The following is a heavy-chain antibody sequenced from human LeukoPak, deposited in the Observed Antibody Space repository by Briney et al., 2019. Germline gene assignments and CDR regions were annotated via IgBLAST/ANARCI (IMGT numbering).Heavy chain of an antibody. Sequence: GGSLRLSCAASGFTFSSYAMSWVRQAPGKGLEWVSAISGSGGGTYYADSVKGRFTISRDNSKNTLYLQMNSLRAEDTAVYYCAKLRYDFWSGNDYWGQGTLVTVSS. CDR3: AKLRYDFWSGNDY. V-gene: IGHV3-23*01. D-gene: IGHD3-3*01. CDR2: ISGSGGGT. J-gene: IGHJ4*02. CDR1: GFTFSSYA.